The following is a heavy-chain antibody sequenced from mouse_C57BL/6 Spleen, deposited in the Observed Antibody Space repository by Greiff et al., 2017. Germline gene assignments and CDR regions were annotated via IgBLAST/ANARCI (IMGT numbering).Heavy chain of an antibody. CDR3: ARKERDYDGFAY. J-gene: IGHJ3*01. D-gene: IGHD2-4*01. CDR2: IYPGSGST. V-gene: IGHV1-55*01. Sequence: QVQLQQPGAELVKPGASVKMSCKASGYTFTSYWITWVKQRPGQGLEWIGDIYPGSGSTNYNEKFKSKATLTVDTSSSTAYMQLSSLTSEDSAVYYCARKERDYDGFAYWGQGNLVTVSA. CDR1: GYTFTSYW.